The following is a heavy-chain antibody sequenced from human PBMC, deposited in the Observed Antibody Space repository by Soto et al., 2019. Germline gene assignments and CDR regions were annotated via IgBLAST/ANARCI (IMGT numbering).Heavy chain of an antibody. Sequence: SETLSLTCTVSGGSISSSSYYWGWIRQPPGKGLEWIGSIYYSGSTYYNPSLKSRVTIPVDTSKNQFSLKLSSVTAADTAVYYCARKLRFLEWGNWFSPWGQGTLVTVSS. CDR2: IYYSGST. CDR3: ARKLRFLEWGNWFSP. CDR1: GGSISSSSYY. J-gene: IGHJ5*02. D-gene: IGHD3-3*01. V-gene: IGHV4-39*01.